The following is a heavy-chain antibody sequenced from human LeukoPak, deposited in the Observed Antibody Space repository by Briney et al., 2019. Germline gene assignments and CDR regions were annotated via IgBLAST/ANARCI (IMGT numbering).Heavy chain of an antibody. CDR3: TTSPWIQLWLPGKFDY. D-gene: IGHD5-18*01. CDR2: IKSKTDGSTT. Sequence: GESLTLSCAASGGTFSNACMSWVRQPPGKGLEWVGCIKSKTDGSTTDYAAPVKAIFAISTEDQRTTLYLQMNSLKTEDTAVYYCTTSPWIQLWLPGKFDYWGQGPLVTVSS. V-gene: IGHV3-15*01. CDR1: GGTFSNAC. J-gene: IGHJ4*02.